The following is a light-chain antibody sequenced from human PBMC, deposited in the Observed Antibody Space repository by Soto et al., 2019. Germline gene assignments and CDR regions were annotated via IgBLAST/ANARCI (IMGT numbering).Light chain of an antibody. CDR2: GNS. V-gene: IGLV1-40*01. Sequence: QSVLTQPPSVSGAPGQRVTISCTGSSSNIGAGYDVHWYQQLPGTAPKLLIYGNSNRPSGVPDRFSGSKSGTSASLAITGLQAADAAAYACPPSDRRLSGWVFGGGTQLTVL. CDR3: PPSDRRLSGWV. J-gene: IGLJ3*02. CDR1: SSNIGAGYD.